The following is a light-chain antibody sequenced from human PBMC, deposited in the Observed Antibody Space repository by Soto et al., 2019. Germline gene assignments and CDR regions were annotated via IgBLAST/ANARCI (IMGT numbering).Light chain of an antibody. V-gene: IGLV2-23*01. Sequence: QSALTQPASVSGSPGQSITISCTGSISDIGTYNLVSWFQQHPGKAPKLIIYEGSKRPSGVSNRFSGSKSGNTASLTISGLRAEDEAEYYCCSLEGSNALVVFGGGTKLTVL. CDR2: EGS. J-gene: IGLJ2*01. CDR3: CSLEGSNALVV. CDR1: ISDIGTYNL.